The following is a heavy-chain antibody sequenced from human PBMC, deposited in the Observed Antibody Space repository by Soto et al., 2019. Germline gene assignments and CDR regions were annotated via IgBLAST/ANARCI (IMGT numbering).Heavy chain of an antibody. CDR1: GFTFSSYA. Sequence: LRLSCAASGFTFSSYAMSWVRQAPGKGLEWVSAISGSGGSTYYADSVKGRFTISRDNSKNTLYLQMNSLRAEDTAVYYCAKDLSGYSYGYLDYWGQGTLVTVSS. CDR2: ISGSGGST. CDR3: AKDLSGYSYGYLDY. J-gene: IGHJ4*02. D-gene: IGHD5-18*01. V-gene: IGHV3-23*01.